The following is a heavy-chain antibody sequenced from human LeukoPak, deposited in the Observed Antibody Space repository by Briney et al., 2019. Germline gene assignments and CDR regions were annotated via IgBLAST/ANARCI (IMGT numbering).Heavy chain of an antibody. V-gene: IGHV3-48*03. CDR2: ISASGTIT. J-gene: IGHJ4*02. CDR1: GFTFSSYE. D-gene: IGHD3-22*01. CDR3: AKAHFKFYYDSSVEYFDY. Sequence: GGSLRLSCAASGFTFSSYEMNWVRQAPGKGLEWISYISASGTITHYADSVEGRFTISRDNSKSTLSLHMNSLRAEDTAIYYCAKAHFKFYYDSSVEYFDYWGQGTLVTVSS.